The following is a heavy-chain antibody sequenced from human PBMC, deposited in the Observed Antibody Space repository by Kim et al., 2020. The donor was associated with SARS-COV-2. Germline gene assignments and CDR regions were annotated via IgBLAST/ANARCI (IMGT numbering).Heavy chain of an antibody. CDR1: GGSFSGYY. V-gene: IGHV4-34*01. D-gene: IGHD2-15*01. CDR3: ARGKQDIVVVVAVYYYYY. J-gene: IGHJ6*03. Sequence: SETLSLTCTVYGGSFSGYYWSWIRQPPGQGLEWVGEINHSGSTNYNPYLTSRIPISVDTSKNQFYLTLSSVTAADTAVYYCARGKQDIVVVVAVYYYYY. CDR2: INHSGST.